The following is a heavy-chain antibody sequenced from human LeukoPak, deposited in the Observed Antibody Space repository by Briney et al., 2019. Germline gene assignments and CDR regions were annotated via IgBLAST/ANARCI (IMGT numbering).Heavy chain of an antibody. CDR2: INPNSGGT. CDR3: AGTYCGGDCPFYHYYYMDV. V-gene: IGHV1-2*02. Sequence: GASVKVSCKASGYTFTGYYMYWVRQAPGQGLEWMGWINPNSGGTNYAQKFQGRVTMTRDTSISTAYMELSRLRSDDTAVYYCAGTYCGGDCPFYHYYYMDVWGKGTTVTVSS. CDR1: GYTFTGYY. J-gene: IGHJ6*03. D-gene: IGHD2-21*01.